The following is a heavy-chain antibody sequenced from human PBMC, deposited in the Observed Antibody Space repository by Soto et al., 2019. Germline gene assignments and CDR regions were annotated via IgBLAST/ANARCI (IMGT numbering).Heavy chain of an antibody. Sequence: SETLSLTCTVSGGSVSSGSYYWSWIRQPPGKGLEWIGYIYYSGSTNYNPSLKSRVTISVKTSKNQFSLKLSSVTAADTAVYYCASLPASIVAAGTGYYYYYFGMDVWGQGTTVTVSS. V-gene: IGHV4-61*01. CDR2: IYYSGST. CDR1: GGSVSSGSYY. CDR3: ASLPASIVAAGTGYYYYYFGMDV. D-gene: IGHD6-13*01. J-gene: IGHJ6*02.